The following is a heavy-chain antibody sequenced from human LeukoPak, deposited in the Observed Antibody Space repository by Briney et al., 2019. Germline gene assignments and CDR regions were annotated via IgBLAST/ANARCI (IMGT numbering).Heavy chain of an antibody. J-gene: IGHJ5*02. CDR2: IYYSGST. D-gene: IGHD1-26*01. CDR3: ARGIVGARRWFDP. V-gene: IGHV4-59*11. CDR1: VGSIISHY. Sequence: SETLSLTCTVSVGSIISHYGSWIRQPPGKGLEWIGYIYYSGSTNYNPSLTSRVTISVDTSKNSFSLKLSSVTAADTVVYHCARGIVGARRWFDPWGQGTLVTVSS.